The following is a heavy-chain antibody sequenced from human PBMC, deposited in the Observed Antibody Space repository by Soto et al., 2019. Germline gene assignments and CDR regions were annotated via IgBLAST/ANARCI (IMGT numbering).Heavy chain of an antibody. V-gene: IGHV1-46*01. CDR3: ARGRTWLENHYGMDV. Sequence: ASVKVSCKASGYTFTSYYMHWVRQAPGQGLEWMGIINPSGGTANYAQKYQGRVTMTTDTSTSTAYMELRSLRSDDTAVYYCARGRTWLENHYGMDVWGQGTTVTVSS. CDR1: GYTFTSYY. D-gene: IGHD5-12*01. CDR2: INPSGGTA. J-gene: IGHJ6*02.